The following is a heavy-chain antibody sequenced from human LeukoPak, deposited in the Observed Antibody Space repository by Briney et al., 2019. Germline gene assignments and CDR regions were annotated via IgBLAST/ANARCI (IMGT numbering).Heavy chain of an antibody. CDR3: AARKVRGVWFYLDY. CDR2: IYDDNT. J-gene: IGHJ4*02. Sequence: GASLRLSCAASGFTVSAYAMAWVRQAPGKGLEWVSTIYDDNTYYADSVKGRFAISTDNSKDTLYLQMNSLRVEDTAVYFCAARKVRGVWFYLDYWGQGTLVTVSS. D-gene: IGHD3-10*01. CDR1: GFTVSAYA. V-gene: IGHV3-23*01.